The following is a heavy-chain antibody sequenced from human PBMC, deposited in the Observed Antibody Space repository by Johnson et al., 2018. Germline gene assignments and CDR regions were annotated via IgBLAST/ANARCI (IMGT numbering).Heavy chain of an antibody. D-gene: IGHD3-3*01. CDR3: ASEMGIIRANYYYYGMDV. CDR1: GFTFSSYG. CDR2: ISSDGSNK. V-gene: IGHV3-30*03. J-gene: IGHJ6*02. Sequence: QVQLVESGGGVVQPGRSLRLSCAASGFTFSSYGMHWVRQAPGKGLEWVAVISSDGSNKYYADPVKGRFTISRDNSKNTLYLQMNSLRAEDTAVYYCASEMGIIRANYYYYGMDVWGQGTTVTVSS.